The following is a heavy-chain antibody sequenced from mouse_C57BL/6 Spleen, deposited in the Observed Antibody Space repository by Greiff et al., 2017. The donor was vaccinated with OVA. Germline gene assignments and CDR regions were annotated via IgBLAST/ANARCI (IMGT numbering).Heavy chain of an antibody. CDR1: GYSFTGYF. D-gene: IGHD1-1*01. CDR2: INPYNGDT. J-gene: IGHJ2*01. CDR3: ARSLLGYYYFDY. V-gene: IGHV1-20*01. Sequence: VQLQQSGPELVKPGDSVKISCKASGYSFTGYFMNWVMQSHGKSLEWIGRINPYNGDTFYNQKFKGKATLTVDKSSSTAHMELRSLTSEDSAVYYCARSLLGYYYFDYWGQGTTLTVSS.